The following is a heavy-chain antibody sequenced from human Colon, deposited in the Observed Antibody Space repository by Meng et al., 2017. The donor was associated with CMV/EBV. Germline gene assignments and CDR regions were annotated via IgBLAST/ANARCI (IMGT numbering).Heavy chain of an antibody. J-gene: IGHJ4*02. CDR1: GFTFSSYT. CDR3: ARDGVVVLGATRD. D-gene: IGHD2-15*01. V-gene: IGHV3-21*04. Sequence: GESLKISCATSGFTFSSYTMHWVRQAPGKGLEWVSSISTSGTNIYYADSVKGRFTVSRDDATDSLYLQLNSLRAEDTAIYYCARDGVVVLGATRDWGQGTLVTVSS. CDR2: ISTSGTNI.